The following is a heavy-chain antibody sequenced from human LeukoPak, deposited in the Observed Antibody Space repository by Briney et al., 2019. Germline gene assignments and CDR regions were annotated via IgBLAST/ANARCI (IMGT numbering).Heavy chain of an antibody. CDR1: GYTFTGYY. D-gene: IGHD5-18*01. CDR2: INPNSGGT. J-gene: IGHJ4*02. Sequence: ASVKVSCKASGYTFTGYYMHWVRQAPGQGLEWMGWINPNSGGTNYAQKFQGRVTMTRDTSISTAYMELSRLRSDDTGVYYCARASGYSYGYGGLNYFDYWGQGTLVTVSS. V-gene: IGHV1-2*02. CDR3: ARASGYSYGYGGLNYFDY.